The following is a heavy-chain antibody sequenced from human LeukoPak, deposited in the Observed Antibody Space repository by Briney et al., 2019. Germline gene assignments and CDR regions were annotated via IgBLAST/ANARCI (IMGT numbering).Heavy chain of an antibody. D-gene: IGHD5-24*01. CDR2: ISSGGSSI. CDR3: ARRQFYYYGMDV. Sequence: PGRSLRLSCAASGFTFNTYEMNWVRQAPGNWLEWLSYISSGGSSIYYADSVKGRFTISRDNAKNSLYLQMSSLRAEDTAVYYCARRQFYYYGMDVWGQGTTVTVSS. CDR1: GFTFNTYE. J-gene: IGHJ6*02. V-gene: IGHV3-48*03.